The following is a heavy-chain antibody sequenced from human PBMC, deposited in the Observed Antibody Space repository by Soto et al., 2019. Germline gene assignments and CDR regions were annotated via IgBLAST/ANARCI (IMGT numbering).Heavy chain of an antibody. CDR2: IYSSGST. Sequence: SETLSLTCTVSGGSISSSSFHWGLIRQPPGKGLEWIGSIYSSGSTYYSPSLKSRVTISVDTSKNQFSLKLSSVTAADTAVYYCARRERAAGTDWWFDPWGQGTLVT. V-gene: IGHV4-39*01. D-gene: IGHD6-13*01. CDR1: GGSISSSSFH. J-gene: IGHJ5*02. CDR3: ARRERAAGTDWWFDP.